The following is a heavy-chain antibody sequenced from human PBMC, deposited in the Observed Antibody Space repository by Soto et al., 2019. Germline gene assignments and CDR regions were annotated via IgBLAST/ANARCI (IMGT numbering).Heavy chain of an antibody. Sequence: VQLQESGPGLVKPSETLSLTCSVSGGSITSHYCSWFRKPPGKGLEWIGYIYHSGSTSYNPSLTSRVTLSVDTSKNQFSLKVHSVTAADTALYYCARKRFGQLHGLVDIWGPGTTVTVSS. CDR2: IYHSGST. V-gene: IGHV4-59*08. CDR1: GGSITSHY. D-gene: IGHD3-10*01. J-gene: IGHJ6*02. CDR3: ARKRFGQLHGLVDI.